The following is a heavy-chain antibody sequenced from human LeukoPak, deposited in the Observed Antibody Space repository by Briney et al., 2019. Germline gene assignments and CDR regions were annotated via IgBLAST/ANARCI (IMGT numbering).Heavy chain of an antibody. Sequence: GGSLRLSCAASGVAFDDYGMNWVRQAPGKGLEWVSSINWNGGSTDYADSVKGGFTISRDNAKNPLYLQMNSLRAEDTAFYYCARDINYYDTGGYPYWGQGTLVTISS. CDR2: INWNGGST. J-gene: IGHJ4*02. D-gene: IGHD3-22*01. CDR3: ARDINYYDTGGYPY. V-gene: IGHV3-20*04. CDR1: GVAFDDYG.